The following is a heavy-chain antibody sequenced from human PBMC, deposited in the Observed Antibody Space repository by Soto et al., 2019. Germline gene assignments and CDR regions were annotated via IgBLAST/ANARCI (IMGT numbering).Heavy chain of an antibody. CDR1: GYTFTSYY. V-gene: IGHV1-46*01. D-gene: IGHD6-19*01. CDR3: ARAGYSSGWYWLDP. CDR2: INPSGGST. Sequence: XSVKVSCKASGYTFTSYYIHWVREAPGQGLELMGIINPSGGSTTYAQKFQGGVTMTRDTSTSTVYMELSSLRSEDTAVYYCARAGYSSGWYWLDPWGQGTLVTVSS. J-gene: IGHJ5*02.